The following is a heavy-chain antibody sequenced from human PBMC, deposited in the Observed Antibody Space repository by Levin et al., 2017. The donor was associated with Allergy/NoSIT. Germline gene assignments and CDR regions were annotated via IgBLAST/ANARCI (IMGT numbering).Heavy chain of an antibody. CDR1: GFTFSSYA. V-gene: IGHV3-30*04. J-gene: IGHJ4*02. CDR2: ISYDGSNK. Sequence: GGSLRLSCAASGFTFSSYAMHWVRQAPGKGLEWVAVISYDGSNKYYADSVKGRFTISRDNSKNTLYLQMNSLRAEDTAVYYCAREEQLVEGGFDYWGQGTLVTVSS. D-gene: IGHD6-6*01. CDR3: AREEQLVEGGFDY.